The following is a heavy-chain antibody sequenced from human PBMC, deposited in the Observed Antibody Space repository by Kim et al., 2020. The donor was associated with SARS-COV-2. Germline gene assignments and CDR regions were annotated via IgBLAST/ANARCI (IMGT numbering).Heavy chain of an antibody. D-gene: IGHD6-6*01. CDR3: ARSKYGSSSFDY. J-gene: IGHJ4*02. V-gene: IGHV3-74*01. CDR2: INSDGTGT. Sequence: GGSLRLSCVASGFTFSSYWMQWVRQVPGKGLVWVSRINSDGTGTSYADSVKGRFTISRDNAKNTLYLQMNSLRAEDTTLYYCARSKYGSSSFDYWGQGTLVTVSS. CDR1: GFTFSSYW.